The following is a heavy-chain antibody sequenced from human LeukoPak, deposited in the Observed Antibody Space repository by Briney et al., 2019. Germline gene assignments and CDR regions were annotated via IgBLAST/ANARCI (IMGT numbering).Heavy chain of an antibody. J-gene: IGHJ3*02. CDR2: IIPIFGTA. Sequence: ASVKVSCKASGGTFSSYAISWVRQAPGQGLEWMGGIIPIFGTANYAQKFQGRVTITADESTSTAYMELSSLRSEDTAVYYCASDGYNGIASVFDIWGQGTMVTVSS. D-gene: IGHD5-24*01. CDR1: GGTFSSYA. V-gene: IGHV1-69*13. CDR3: ASDGYNGIASVFDI.